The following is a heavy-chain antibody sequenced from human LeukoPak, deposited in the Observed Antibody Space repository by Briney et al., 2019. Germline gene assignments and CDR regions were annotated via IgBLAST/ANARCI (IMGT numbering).Heavy chain of an antibody. CDR2: MYPDDSDT. V-gene: IGHV5-51*01. D-gene: IGHD3-10*01. CDR1: GYSFPTYW. J-gene: IGHJ5*02. CDR3: VRQRGASGTINHFDP. Sequence: GESLQISCNTSGYSFPTYWIGWVRQMPGPGLEWVVAMYPDDSDTRYSPSFQGQVVISADRSIRTAYLQGNTLKTSDTAMYYCVRQRGASGTINHFDPWRQGTLVTVSS.